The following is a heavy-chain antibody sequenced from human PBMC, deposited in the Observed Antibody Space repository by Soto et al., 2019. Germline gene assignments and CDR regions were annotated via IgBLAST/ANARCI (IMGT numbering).Heavy chain of an antibody. Sequence: ASVKVSCKASGYTFTRYGISWVRQAPGQGLEWMGWISGYNGDTNYAQKLQGRVTMTIDTSTSTAYMDPVDTATYYCARDSVALYYYYYGMDVWGQGTTVTVSS. J-gene: IGHJ6*02. D-gene: IGHD5-18*01. CDR1: GYTFTRYG. CDR3: ALYYYYYGMDV. CDR2: ISGYNGDT. V-gene: IGHV1-18*01.